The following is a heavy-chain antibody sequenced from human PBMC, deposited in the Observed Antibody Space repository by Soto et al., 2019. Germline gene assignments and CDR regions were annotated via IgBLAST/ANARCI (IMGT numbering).Heavy chain of an antibody. CDR2: IYYTGST. D-gene: IGHD2-15*01. CDR3: ARAKKYGGSSGGWFDY. Sequence: RSLTCAVSGGSISSYYWSWIRQPPGKGLECIGYIYYTGSTNYNPSLKSRVTISVDVSKNQFSLKLRSVTAADTAVYYCARAKKYGGSSGGWFDYWGQGALVTVSS. V-gene: IGHV4-59*01. J-gene: IGHJ4*02. CDR1: GGSISSYY.